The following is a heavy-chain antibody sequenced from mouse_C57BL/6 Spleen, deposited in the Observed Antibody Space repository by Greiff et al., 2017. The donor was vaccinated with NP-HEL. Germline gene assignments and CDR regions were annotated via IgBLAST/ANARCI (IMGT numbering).Heavy chain of an antibody. CDR3: ARGDYYWYFDV. D-gene: IGHD2-4*01. CDR1: GYSITSGYY. Sequence: EVKLEESGPGLVKPSQSLSLTCSVTGYSITSGYYWNWIRQFPGNKLEWMGYISYDGSNNYNPSLKNRISITRDTSKNQFLLKLNSVTTEDTATYYCARGDYYWYFDVWGTGTTVTVSS. CDR2: ISYDGSN. V-gene: IGHV3-6*01. J-gene: IGHJ1*03.